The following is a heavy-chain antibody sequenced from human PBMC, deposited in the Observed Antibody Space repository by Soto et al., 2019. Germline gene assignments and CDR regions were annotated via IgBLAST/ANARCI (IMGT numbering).Heavy chain of an antibody. CDR3: VLEGCRRTGCYSLDL. V-gene: IGHV3-23*01. Sequence: GGSLRLSCAASGFTFSNYVMSWVRQAPGKGLEWVSSISGSGDNTYYADYVKGRFTISRDNSKNTLYLQMNSLKVEDTALYYCVLEGCRRTGCYSLDLWGQGTQVTVSS. D-gene: IGHD2-2*01. J-gene: IGHJ5*02. CDR1: GFTFSNYV. CDR2: ISGSGDNT.